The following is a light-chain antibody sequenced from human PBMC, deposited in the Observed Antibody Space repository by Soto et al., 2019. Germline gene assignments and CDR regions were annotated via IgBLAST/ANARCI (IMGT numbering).Light chain of an antibody. V-gene: IGKV3-20*01. J-gene: IGKJ5*01. CDR2: GAS. CDR3: QQYSRAPIT. CDR1: QSVSTY. Sequence: EIVLTQSPAILSLSPGERATLSCRASQSVSTYLTWYQQKPGQAPRLLIYGASSRATGIPDRFSGSGSGTDFTLTISRLEPEDFAVYYCQQYSRAPITFGQGTRLEIK.